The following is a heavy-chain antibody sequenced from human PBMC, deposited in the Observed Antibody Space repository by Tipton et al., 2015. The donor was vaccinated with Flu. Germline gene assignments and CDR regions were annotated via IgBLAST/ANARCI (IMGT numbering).Heavy chain of an antibody. CDR2: IYYSGIT. Sequence: TLSLTCTVSGASIRSYYWSWIRQPPGKGLEWIGYIYYSGITNYNPSLKSRVTISVDTSKNQFSLKLSSVTAADTAVYYCAKEGPSWYFDLWGRGTLVTVSS. V-gene: IGHV4-59*12. CDR3: AKEGPSWYFDL. CDR1: GASIRSYY. J-gene: IGHJ2*01.